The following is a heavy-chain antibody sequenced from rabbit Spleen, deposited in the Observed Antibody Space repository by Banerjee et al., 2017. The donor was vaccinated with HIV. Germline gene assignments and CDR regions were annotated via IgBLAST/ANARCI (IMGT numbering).Heavy chain of an antibody. J-gene: IGHJ6*01. D-gene: IGHD8-1*01. CDR3: ARDTGSSFSSHGMDL. CDR2: IDAGSSGFT. Sequence: QQQLVESGRGLVQPGASLTLTCKASGVSLNDKDVMCWVRQAPGKGLEWIACIDAGSSGFTYFASWAKGRFTISKTPSTSVTLQMTSLTAADTATYFCARDTGSSFSSHGMDLWGPWTLVTVS. V-gene: IGHV1S45*01. CDR1: GVSLNDKDV.